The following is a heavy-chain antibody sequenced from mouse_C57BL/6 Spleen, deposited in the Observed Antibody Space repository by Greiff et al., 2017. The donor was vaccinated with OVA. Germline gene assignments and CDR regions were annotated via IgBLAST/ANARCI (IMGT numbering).Heavy chain of an antibody. J-gene: IGHJ2*01. D-gene: IGHD1-1*01. Sequence: VQLQQSGPELVKPGASVKISCKASGYAFSSSWMNWVKQRPGKGLEWIGRIYPGDGDTNYNGKFKGKATLTADKSSSTSYMQLSSLTSEDSAVYFCACSSPYFDYWGQGTTLTVSS. CDR1: GYAFSSSW. V-gene: IGHV1-82*01. CDR2: IYPGDGDT. CDR3: ACSSPYFDY.